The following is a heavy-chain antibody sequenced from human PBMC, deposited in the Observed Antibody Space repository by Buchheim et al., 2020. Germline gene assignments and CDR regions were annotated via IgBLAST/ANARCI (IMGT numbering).Heavy chain of an antibody. CDR2: ISYDGSNK. V-gene: IGHV3-30*03. J-gene: IGHJ4*02. CDR3: AILAAAGTGDY. Sequence: QVQLVESGGGVVQPGRSLRLSCAASGFTFSSYGMHWVRQAPGKGLEWVAVISYDGSNKYYADSVKGRFTISRANSKNTLYLQMNSLRAEDTAVYYCAILAAAGTGDYWGQGTL. D-gene: IGHD6-13*01. CDR1: GFTFSSYG.